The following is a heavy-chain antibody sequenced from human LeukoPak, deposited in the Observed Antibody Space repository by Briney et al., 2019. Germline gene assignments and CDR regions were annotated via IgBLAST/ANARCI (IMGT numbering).Heavy chain of an antibody. CDR2: ISYDGSNK. Sequence: PGGSLRLSCAASGFTFSSYAMHWVRQAPGKGLEWVALISYDGSNKYYADSVKGRFTISRDNSKNTLYLQMNSLRVEDTAVYYCARGLGGLWGQGTLVTVSS. CDR1: GFTFSSYA. D-gene: IGHD3-16*01. CDR3: ARGLGGL. J-gene: IGHJ1*01. V-gene: IGHV3-30-3*01.